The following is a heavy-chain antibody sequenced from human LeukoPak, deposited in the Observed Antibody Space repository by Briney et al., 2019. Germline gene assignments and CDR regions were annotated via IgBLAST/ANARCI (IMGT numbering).Heavy chain of an antibody. CDR3: AKAGYSSSWSEMYYFDY. CDR1: GFTFSNSG. V-gene: IGHV3-30*18. Sequence: PGGSLRLSCAASGFTFSNSGMHWVRQAPGKGLEWVAVISYDGSNRYSADSVKGRFTISRDTSKNTLYLQMNSLRAEDTAVYYCAKAGYSSSWSEMYYFDYWGQGTLVTVSS. J-gene: IGHJ4*02. D-gene: IGHD6-13*01. CDR2: ISYDGSNR.